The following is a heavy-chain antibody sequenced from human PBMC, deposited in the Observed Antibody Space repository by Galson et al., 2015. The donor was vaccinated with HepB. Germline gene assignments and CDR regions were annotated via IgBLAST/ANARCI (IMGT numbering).Heavy chain of an antibody. CDR1: GYTFTSYS. CDR3: ARDHSQIQYYYGMDV. CDR2: INAGNGNT. D-gene: IGHD5-18*01. V-gene: IGHV1-3*01. J-gene: IGHJ6*02. Sequence: SVKVSCKASGYTFTSYSMHWVRQAPGQRLEWMGWINAGNGNTKYSQKFQGRVTITRDTSASTAYMELSSLRSEDTAVYYCARDHSQIQYYYGMDVWGQGTTVTVSS.